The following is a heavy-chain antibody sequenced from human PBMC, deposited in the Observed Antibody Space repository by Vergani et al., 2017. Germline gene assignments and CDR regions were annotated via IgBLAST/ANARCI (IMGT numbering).Heavy chain of an antibody. D-gene: IGHD2-2*01. CDR3: ARALMYCSSTSCPPPYFDY. V-gene: IGHV3-74*03. Sequence: DVHLAESGGGFFQPGGSLRLSCSASGFSFNSYWMHWVRQVPGKGLLWVSRIKSDGSITAYADSVKGRFTISRDNAQNTLYLQMNSLRAEDTAVYYCARALMYCSSTSCPPPYFDYWGQGTLVTVSS. CDR2: IKSDGSIT. J-gene: IGHJ4*02. CDR1: GFSFNSYW.